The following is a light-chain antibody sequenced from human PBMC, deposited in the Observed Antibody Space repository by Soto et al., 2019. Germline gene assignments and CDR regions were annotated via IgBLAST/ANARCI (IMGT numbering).Light chain of an antibody. J-gene: IGKJ4*01. CDR1: QTISSW. CDR3: QQLHNYPLT. Sequence: DIQMTQSPSTLSGSVGDRVTITCRASQTISSWLAWYQQKPGKAPKLLIYVASTLQSGVPSRFSGSGSGTEFTLTISSLQPDDFATYYCQQLHNYPLTFGGGTKVDIK. V-gene: IGKV1-5*01. CDR2: VAS.